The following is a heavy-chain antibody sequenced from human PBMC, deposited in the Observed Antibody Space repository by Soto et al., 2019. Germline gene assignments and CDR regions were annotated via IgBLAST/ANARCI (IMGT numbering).Heavy chain of an antibody. D-gene: IGHD3-3*01. CDR2: IYPSDSDT. CDR3: ARGGVSTHTFDY. CDR1: GYNFAGYW. J-gene: IGHJ4*02. V-gene: IGHV5-51*01. Sequence: LKISCKGSGYNFAGYWIAWVRQMPGKGLELMGIIYPSDSDTRYRPSFQGQVTISADKSISSAYLQWSSLRASDTAMYYCARGGVSTHTFDYWGQGTPVTVSS.